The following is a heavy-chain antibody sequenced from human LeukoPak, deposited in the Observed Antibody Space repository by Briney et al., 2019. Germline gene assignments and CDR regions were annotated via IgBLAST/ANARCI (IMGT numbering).Heavy chain of an antibody. D-gene: IGHD2-21*02. V-gene: IGHV1-69*04. J-gene: IGHJ4*02. CDR2: IIPILGIA. CDR3: ARSTYCGGVCGGYY. CDR1: GGTFSSYA. Sequence: SVKVSCKASGGTFSSYAISWVRQAPGQGLEWMGRIIPILGIANYAQKFQGRVTITADKSTSTAYMELSSLRSEDTAVYYCARSTYCGGVCGGYYWGQGTLVTVSS.